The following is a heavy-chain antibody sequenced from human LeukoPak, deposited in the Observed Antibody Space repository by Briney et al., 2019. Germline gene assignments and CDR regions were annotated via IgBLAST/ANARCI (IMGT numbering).Heavy chain of an antibody. CDR3: ARGPRRGNYYYHGMDV. V-gene: IGHV4-34*01. D-gene: IGHD3-10*01. J-gene: IGHJ6*02. CDR2: INHSGST. Sequence: SETLSLTCAVYGGSFSGYYWSWIRQPPGKGLEWIGEINHSGSTNYNPSLKSRVTISVDTSKNQFSLKLSSVTAADTAVYYCARGPRRGNYYYHGMDVLGQGTKVTVSS. CDR1: GGSFSGYY.